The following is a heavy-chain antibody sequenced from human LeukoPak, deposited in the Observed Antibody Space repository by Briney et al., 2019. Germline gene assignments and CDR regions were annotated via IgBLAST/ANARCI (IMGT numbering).Heavy chain of an antibody. Sequence: GGCLRLSCAASGFTFSSYGMHWVRQAPGKGLEWVAVISYDGNDKYYADSVKGRFTISRDNSKNTLYLQMNSLRAEDTAVYYCASERGIAVAGTFDYWGQGTLVTVSS. CDR1: GFTFSSYG. V-gene: IGHV3-30*03. J-gene: IGHJ4*02. CDR2: ISYDGNDK. D-gene: IGHD6-19*01. CDR3: ASERGIAVAGTFDY.